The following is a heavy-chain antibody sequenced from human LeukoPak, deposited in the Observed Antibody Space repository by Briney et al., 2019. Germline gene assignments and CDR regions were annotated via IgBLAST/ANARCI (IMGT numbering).Heavy chain of an antibody. Sequence: SETLSLTCTVSGGSISGDYWSWIRQPAGTGLEWIGRIYTSGSTIYNPSLKSRVTMSVDTSKNQFSLRLSSVTAADTAVYYCARDQIQYSSGWDWFDPWGQGTLVTVSS. CDR2: IYTSGST. CDR1: GGSISGDY. D-gene: IGHD6-19*01. J-gene: IGHJ5*02. V-gene: IGHV4-4*07. CDR3: ARDQIQYSSGWDWFDP.